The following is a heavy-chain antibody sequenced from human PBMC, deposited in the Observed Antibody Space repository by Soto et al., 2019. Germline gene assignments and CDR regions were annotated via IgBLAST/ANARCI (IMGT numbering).Heavy chain of an antibody. Sequence: HVQLVESGGGVVQPGRSLRLSCEASGFTFSSYGMHWVRQAPGKGLEWVAVISYDGSNKYYADSVKGRFTISRDNSKNTLYLQMNSLRAEDTAVYYCAKERRDTAAEFDYWGQGTLVTVSS. V-gene: IGHV3-30*18. CDR2: ISYDGSNK. D-gene: IGHD5-18*01. CDR1: GFTFSSYG. J-gene: IGHJ4*02. CDR3: AKERRDTAAEFDY.